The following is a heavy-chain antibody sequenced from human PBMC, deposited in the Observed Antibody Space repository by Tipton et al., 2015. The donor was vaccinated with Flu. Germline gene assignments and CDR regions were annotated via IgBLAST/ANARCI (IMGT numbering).Heavy chain of an antibody. V-gene: IGHV4-61*02. CDR3: AREQSGYEVAFDI. D-gene: IGHD5-12*01. J-gene: IGHJ3*02. CDR1: GGSISSGSYY. CDR2: IYTSGST. Sequence: LRLSCTVSGGSISSGSYYWSWIRQPAGKGLEWIGRIYTSGSTNYSPSLKSRVTISVDTSKNQFSLKLSSVTAADTAVYYCAREQSGYEVAFDIWGQGTMVTVSS.